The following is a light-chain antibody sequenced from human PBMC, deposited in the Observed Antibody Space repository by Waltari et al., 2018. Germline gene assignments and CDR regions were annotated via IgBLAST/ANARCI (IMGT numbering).Light chain of an antibody. CDR1: SSNIGSHY. J-gene: IGLJ7*01. CDR2: ENT. CDR3: GTWDSSLSGAV. V-gene: IGLV1-51*02. Sequence: QSVLTQPPSVSAAPGQRVTISCSGGSSNIGSHYVSWYRQFPGTAPKLLIYENTGRPSGIPGRFSGSKSGTSATLDITGLQAGDEADYYCGTWDSSLSGAVFGGGTHLTVL.